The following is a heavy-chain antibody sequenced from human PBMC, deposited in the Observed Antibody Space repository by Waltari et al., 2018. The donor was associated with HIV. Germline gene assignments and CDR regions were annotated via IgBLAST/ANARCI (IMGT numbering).Heavy chain of an antibody. CDR3: ASIAYCGGDCYPRGMDV. D-gene: IGHD2-21*02. J-gene: IGHJ6*02. V-gene: IGHV3-66*01. CDR1: GFTARSNY. Sequence: EVQLVEPGGGLVQPGGSLRLSCAASGFTARSNYMRWVRQAPWKGLEWVSVIYSGGSTYYADSVKGRFTISRDNSKNTLYLQMNSLRAEDTAVYYCASIAYCGGDCYPRGMDVWGQGTTVTVSS. CDR2: IYSGGST.